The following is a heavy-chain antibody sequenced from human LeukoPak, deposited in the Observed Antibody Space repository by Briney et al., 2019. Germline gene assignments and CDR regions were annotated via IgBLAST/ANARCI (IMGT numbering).Heavy chain of an antibody. CDR1: GFTFDDYG. CDR2: INWNGGST. V-gene: IGHV3-20*04. Sequence: GGSLRLSCAASGFTFDDYGMSWVRQAPGKGLEWVSGINWNGGSTGYADSVKGRFTISRDNAKNSLYLQMNSLRAEDTAVYYCARVSSGWYYFDYWGQGTLVTVSS. D-gene: IGHD6-19*01. CDR3: ARVSSGWYYFDY. J-gene: IGHJ4*02.